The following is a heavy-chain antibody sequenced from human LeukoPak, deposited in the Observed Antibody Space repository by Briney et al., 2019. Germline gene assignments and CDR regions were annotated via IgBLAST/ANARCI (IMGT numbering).Heavy chain of an antibody. D-gene: IGHD3-22*01. CDR3: ARANYYDSSGYYASNDAFDI. CDR2: INPSGGST. V-gene: IGHV1-46*01. J-gene: IGHJ3*02. CDR1: GYTFTSYY. Sequence: ASVKVSCKASGYTFTSYYMHWVRQAPGQGLEWMGIINPSGGSTSYAQKFQGRVTMTRDMSTSTVYMELSSLRAEDTAVYYCARANYYDSSGYYASNDAFDIWGQGTMVTVSS.